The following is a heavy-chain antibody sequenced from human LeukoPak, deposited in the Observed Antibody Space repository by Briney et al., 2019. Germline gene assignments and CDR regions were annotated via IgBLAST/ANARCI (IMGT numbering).Heavy chain of an antibody. D-gene: IGHD2-2*01. J-gene: IGHJ5*02. CDR1: GYSISSGYQ. CDR3: ARDPRWLTPDCTSTSCYENYFDP. Sequence: SETLSLTCGVSGYSISSGYQWAWIRQSPGKGLEWIGSIYHSGSAHYNPSLKSRVTISVETSKNQFSLNMYSVAAADTAVYYCARDPRWLTPDCTSTSCYENYFDPWGQGTLVTVSS. V-gene: IGHV4-38-2*02. CDR2: IYHSGSA.